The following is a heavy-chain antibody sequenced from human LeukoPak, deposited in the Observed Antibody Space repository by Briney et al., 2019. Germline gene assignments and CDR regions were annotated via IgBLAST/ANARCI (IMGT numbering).Heavy chain of an antibody. V-gene: IGHV3-48*04. CDR2: IYSSGSTI. D-gene: IGHD6-19*01. CDR3: ARGSGDSAWYRPNWFDP. J-gene: IGHJ5*02. CDR1: GFPFSSSW. Sequence: PGGSLRLSCAASGFPFSSSWRHWVRQAPGKGLEWVSYIYSSGSTIYYADSVQGRFTISRDNAKNSLYLQMNSLRAEDTALYYCARGSGDSAWYRPNWFDPWGQGTLVTVSS.